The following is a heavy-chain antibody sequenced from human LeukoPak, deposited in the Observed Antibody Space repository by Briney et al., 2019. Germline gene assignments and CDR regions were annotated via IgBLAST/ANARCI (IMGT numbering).Heavy chain of an antibody. CDR1: GGSISSSNW. Sequence: SGTLSLTCAVSGGSISSSNWGSWVRQPPGKGLEWIGEIYHSGSTNYNPSLKSRVTISVDKSKNQFSLKLSSVTAADTAVYYCARGDYSGSYYSSAYFDYWGQGTLVTVSS. V-gene: IGHV4-4*02. D-gene: IGHD3-10*01. CDR3: ARGDYSGSYYSSAYFDY. J-gene: IGHJ4*02. CDR2: IYHSGST.